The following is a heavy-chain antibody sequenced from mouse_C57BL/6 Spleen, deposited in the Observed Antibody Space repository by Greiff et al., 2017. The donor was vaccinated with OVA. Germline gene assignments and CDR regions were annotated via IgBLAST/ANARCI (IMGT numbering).Heavy chain of an antibody. D-gene: IGHD2-4*01. V-gene: IGHV1-76*01. J-gene: IGHJ3*01. CDR1: GYTFPDYY. Sequence: QVQLQQSGAELVRPGASVKLSCQASGYTFPDYYINWVKQRPGQGLEWIARLYPGSGNTYYNEKFKGKATLTAEKSSSTAYMQLSSLTSEDSAVYFCARSDDYDGRPGWFAYWGQGTLVTVSA. CDR2: LYPGSGNT. CDR3: ARSDDYDGRPGWFAY.